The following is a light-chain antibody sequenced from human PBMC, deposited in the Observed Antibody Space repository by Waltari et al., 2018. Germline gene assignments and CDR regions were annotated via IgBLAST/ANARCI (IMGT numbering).Light chain of an antibody. CDR1: RSKIGNNY. Sequence: QSVLTQPPSASGTPGQRVTISCSGSRSKIGNNYVHWYQQLPGTAPKLLIYRNNPRPSGVPDRFSGSKSGTSASLAISGLRSEDEADYYCAVWDDSLSGRVFGGGTKVTVL. V-gene: IGLV1-47*01. J-gene: IGLJ3*02. CDR2: RNN. CDR3: AVWDDSLSGRV.